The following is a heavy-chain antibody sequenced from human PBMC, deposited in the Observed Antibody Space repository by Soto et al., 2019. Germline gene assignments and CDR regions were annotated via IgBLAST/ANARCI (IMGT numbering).Heavy chain of an antibody. CDR3: ARHLGYCSSTSCYDFDY. Sequence: PSETLSLTCTVSGGSISSYYWSWIRQPPGKGLEWIGYIYYSGSTNYNPSLKSRVTISVDTSKNQFSLKLSSVTAADTAVYYCARHLGYCSSTSCYDFDYWGQGTLVTVSS. CDR1: GGSISSYY. D-gene: IGHD2-2*01. V-gene: IGHV4-59*08. CDR2: IYYSGST. J-gene: IGHJ4*02.